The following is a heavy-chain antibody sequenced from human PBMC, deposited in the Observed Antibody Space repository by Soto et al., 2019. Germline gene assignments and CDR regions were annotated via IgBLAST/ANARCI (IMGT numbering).Heavy chain of an antibody. CDR3: ARGKIVVVPAAIQNWFDP. Sequence: VASVKVSCKASGGTFSSYAISCVRQAPGQGLEWMGGIIPIFGTANYAQKFQGRVTITADESTSTAYMELSSLRSEDTAVYYCARGKIVVVPAAIQNWFDPWGQGTLVTVSS. J-gene: IGHJ5*02. CDR2: IIPIFGTA. CDR1: GGTFSSYA. D-gene: IGHD2-2*02. V-gene: IGHV1-69*13.